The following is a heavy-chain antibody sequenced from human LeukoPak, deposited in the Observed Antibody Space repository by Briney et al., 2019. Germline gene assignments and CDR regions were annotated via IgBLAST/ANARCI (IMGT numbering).Heavy chain of an antibody. Sequence: SETLSLTCTVSGGSISSYYWSWIRQPPGKGLEWIGYIYYSGSTNYNPSLKSRVTISVDTSKNQFSLKLCSVTAADTAVYYCARRPASGAFDIWGQGTMVTVSS. J-gene: IGHJ3*02. CDR1: GGSISSYY. V-gene: IGHV4-59*08. CDR2: IYYSGST. D-gene: IGHD6-25*01. CDR3: ARRPASGAFDI.